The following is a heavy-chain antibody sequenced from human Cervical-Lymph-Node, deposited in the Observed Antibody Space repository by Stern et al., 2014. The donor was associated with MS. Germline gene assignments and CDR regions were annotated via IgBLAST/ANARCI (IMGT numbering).Heavy chain of an antibody. Sequence: QLVQSGAEVTKPWSSGKVSCKASGGPFSKFPSSWVGQAPGQGLEWMGGIFPVFGRPTYAREFRGRVTLTADVSTSTVYMELSSLRSDDTAGYYCALSSETSDRWYSLGYDLWGQGTLVTVSS. J-gene: IGHJ5*02. CDR3: ALSSETSDRWYSLGYDL. CDR2: IFPVFGRP. V-gene: IGHV1-69*01. CDR1: GGPFSKFP. D-gene: IGHD6-13*01.